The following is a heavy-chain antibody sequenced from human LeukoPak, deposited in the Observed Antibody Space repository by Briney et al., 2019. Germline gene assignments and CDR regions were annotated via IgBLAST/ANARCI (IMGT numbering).Heavy chain of an antibody. CDR1: GFNFNTYP. CDR3: ARNEFSGFEF. J-gene: IGHJ4*02. Sequence: PGGSLRLSCAASGFNFNTYPMHWVRQAPGKGLEWVAVISYDETDKQYADYVKGRFTNSRDNSKNMMYLHMNSLRPDDTAVYYCARNEFSGFEFWGQGTLVAVSS. V-gene: IGHV3-30-3*01. D-gene: IGHD3-10*01. CDR2: ISYDETDK.